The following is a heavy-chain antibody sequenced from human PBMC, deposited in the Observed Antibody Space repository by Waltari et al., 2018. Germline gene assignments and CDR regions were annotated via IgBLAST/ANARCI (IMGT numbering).Heavy chain of an antibody. CDR3: ARESSGWFGMDV. Sequence: QVHLVQSGGEVTKPGASVKVSCKASNYTFINYGISWVRQAPGQGLEWMGWISPYNGNTNQAQNFQGRLTMTTDTSTNTAYMELRTLISDDTAVYYCARESSGWFGMDVWGQGTTVTVSS. D-gene: IGHD6-19*01. CDR1: NYTFINYG. CDR2: ISPYNGNT. J-gene: IGHJ6*02. V-gene: IGHV1-18*04.